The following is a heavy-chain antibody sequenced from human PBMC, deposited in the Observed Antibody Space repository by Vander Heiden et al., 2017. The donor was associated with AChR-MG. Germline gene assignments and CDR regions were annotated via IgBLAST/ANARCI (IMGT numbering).Heavy chain of an antibody. V-gene: IGHV3-23*01. J-gene: IGHJ6*02. Sequence: EVQLFESGGGLVQPGGSLRLSCAASGFTFSSYAMTWVGQAPGKGLEWVSAISGRGGSTYDADSVKGRFTISRDNSKNTLYLQMNSLRAEDTAVYYCTTLAYDSSGYYYTLYYYYGMDVWGQGTTVTVSS. CDR2: ISGRGGST. CDR1: GFTFSSYA. CDR3: TTLAYDSSGYYYTLYYYYGMDV. D-gene: IGHD3-22*01.